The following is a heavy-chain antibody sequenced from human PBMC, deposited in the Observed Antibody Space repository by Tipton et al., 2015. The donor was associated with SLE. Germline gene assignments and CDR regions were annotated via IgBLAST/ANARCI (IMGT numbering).Heavy chain of an antibody. CDR2: VYYSGST. CDR3: VRDGDIVVVTAIHGYFDL. Sequence: TLSLTCTVSGGSISSNSYYWGWIRQPPGKGLEWIGSVYYSGSTYYNPSLKSRVTISVDTSKNQFSLKLSSVTAADTAVYYCVRDGDIVVVTAIHGYFDLWGRGTLVTVSS. V-gene: IGHV4-39*07. J-gene: IGHJ2*01. D-gene: IGHD2-21*02. CDR1: GGSISSNSYY.